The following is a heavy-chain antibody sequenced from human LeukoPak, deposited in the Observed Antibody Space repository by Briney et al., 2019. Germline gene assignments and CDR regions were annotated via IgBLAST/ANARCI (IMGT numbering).Heavy chain of an antibody. J-gene: IGHJ4*02. Sequence: PGGSLRLSCAASGFTFSSYGMHWVRQAPGKGLDWVAFVRFDGSNEYYADSVKGRFTISRDNAKNSLYLQMNSLRAEDTALYYCARVYRFPGDITWHVEYYFDYWGQGTLVTVSS. CDR3: ARVYRFPGDITWHVEYYFDY. CDR1: GFTFSSYG. D-gene: IGHD1-20*01. CDR2: VRFDGSNE. V-gene: IGHV3-30*02.